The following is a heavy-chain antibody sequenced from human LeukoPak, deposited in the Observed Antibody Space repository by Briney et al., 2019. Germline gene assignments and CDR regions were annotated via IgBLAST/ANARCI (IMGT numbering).Heavy chain of an antibody. CDR3: ARDTGGFDF. CDR1: GFTVSNNY. V-gene: IGHV3-53*01. Sequence: GGSLRLSCAASGFTVSNNYMTWVRQAPGKGLEWVSIIYSDGKTYYADSVKGRFNISRDNSKNTLFLQMNSLRAEDTAVYYCARDTGGFDFWGQGTLVTVSS. D-gene: IGHD3-16*01. J-gene: IGHJ4*02. CDR2: IYSDGKT.